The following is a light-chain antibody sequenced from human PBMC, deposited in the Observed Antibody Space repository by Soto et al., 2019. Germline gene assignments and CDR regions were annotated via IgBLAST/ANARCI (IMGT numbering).Light chain of an antibody. Sequence: EIVLTQSPATLSLSPGERATLSCRASQSVSSYLAWYQQKPGQAPRLLIYDASNRATGIPARFSGSGSGTDFPLTISSLEPEDFAFYYWQQRSNCPPSTFGGGTKLEIK. CDR3: QQRSNCPPST. J-gene: IGKJ4*01. CDR1: QSVSSY. CDR2: DAS. V-gene: IGKV3-11*01.